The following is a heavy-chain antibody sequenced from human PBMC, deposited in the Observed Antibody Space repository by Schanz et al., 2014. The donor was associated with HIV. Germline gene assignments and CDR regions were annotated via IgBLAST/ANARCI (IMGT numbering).Heavy chain of an antibody. V-gene: IGHV3-30*03. CDR1: GFTFNNYA. D-gene: IGHD6-13*01. CDR2: ISSDGSEE. CDR3: AREKYSSTWWRAGLYFYGMDV. J-gene: IGHJ6*02. Sequence: QVQLVESGGGVVQPGRSLRLSCAASGFTFNNYAMHWVRQAPGKGLECVAVISSDGSEEYFADSVKGRFTISRDNSKNTLYLQMNSLRAEDTAVYYCAREKYSSTWWRAGLYFYGMDVWGQGTMVTVSS.